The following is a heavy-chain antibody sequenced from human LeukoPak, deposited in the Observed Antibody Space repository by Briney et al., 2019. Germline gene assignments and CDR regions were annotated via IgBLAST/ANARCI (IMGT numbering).Heavy chain of an antibody. D-gene: IGHD6-13*01. CDR1: GYTFASYL. J-gene: IGHJ4*02. Sequence: GESLKISCKGSGYTFASYLIGWVRQMPGKGLEWMGIIYPGDSGSRYSPSFQGQVTISADKSISTAYLQWSSLKASDTAMYYCVRTSSTWYGDYWGQGTLVTVSS. V-gene: IGHV5-51*01. CDR3: VRTSSTWYGDY. CDR2: IYPGDSGS.